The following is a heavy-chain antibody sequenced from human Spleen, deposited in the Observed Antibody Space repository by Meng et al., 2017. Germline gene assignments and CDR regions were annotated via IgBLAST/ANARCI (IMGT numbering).Heavy chain of an antibody. D-gene: IGHD6-6*01. CDR3: ARSSTSPASYFFDY. CDR2: IYYSGST. Sequence: QVPLQESGPRLVRPSDTLSLPCTVSGCSVSSGSYYWSWIRQPPGKGLEWIGHIYYSGSTNYNPSLKSRVTISVDTSKNQFSLKLSSVTAADTAVYFCARSSTSPASYFFDYWGQGTLVTVSS. V-gene: IGHV4-61*01. J-gene: IGHJ4*02. CDR1: GCSVSSGSYY.